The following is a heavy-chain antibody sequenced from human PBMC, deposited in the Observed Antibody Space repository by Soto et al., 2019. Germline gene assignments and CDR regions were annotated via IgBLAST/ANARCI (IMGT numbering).Heavy chain of an antibody. CDR2: IWYDGSNK. Sequence: QVQLVESGGGVVQPGRSLRLSCAASGFTFSSYGMHWVRQAPGKGLEWVAVIWYDGSNKYYADSVKGRFTISRDNSKNTLYLQMNSLRDEDTAVYYGGRDYGDYGDYVYYYYSGMDVWGQGTTVTVS. V-gene: IGHV3-33*01. CDR3: GRDYGDYGDYVYYYYSGMDV. J-gene: IGHJ6*02. CDR1: GFTFSSYG. D-gene: IGHD4-17*01.